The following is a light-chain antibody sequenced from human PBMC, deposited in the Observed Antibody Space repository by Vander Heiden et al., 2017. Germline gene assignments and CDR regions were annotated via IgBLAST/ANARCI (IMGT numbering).Light chain of an antibody. CDR2: SNN. V-gene: IGLV1-44*01. J-gene: IGLJ3*02. CDR1: SSNIGSNT. CDR3: AAWDDSLNGRV. Sequence: QSVLTQPPSASGTPGQRVTISCSGSSSNIGSNTVTWYHQLPGTAPKLLIYSNNQRPSGVPDRFSGSKSGTSASLAISGLQSEDEADYYCAAWDDSLNGRVFGGGTKLTVL.